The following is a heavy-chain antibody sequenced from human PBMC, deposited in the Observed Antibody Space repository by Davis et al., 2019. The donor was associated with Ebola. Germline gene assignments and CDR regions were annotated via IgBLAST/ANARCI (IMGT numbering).Heavy chain of an antibody. CDR1: GGSISSSSYY. CDR3: AREDYYGSGILNWFDP. D-gene: IGHD3-10*01. J-gene: IGHJ5*02. CDR2: IYYSGST. V-gene: IGHV4-39*07. Sequence: MPSETLSLTCTVSGGSISSSSYYWGWIRQPPGKGLEWIGSIYYSGSTYYNPSLKSRVTISVDTSKNQFSLKLSSVTAADTAVYYCAREDYYGSGILNWFDPWGQGTLVTVSS.